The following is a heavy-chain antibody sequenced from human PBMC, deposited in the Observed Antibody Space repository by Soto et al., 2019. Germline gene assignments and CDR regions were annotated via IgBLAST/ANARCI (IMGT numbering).Heavy chain of an antibody. CDR1: GFTFSSYA. CDR3: AGKYYYDSSGYSPFDY. V-gene: IGHV3-23*01. Sequence: PGGSLRLSCAASGFTFSSYAMSWVRQAPGKGLEWVSAISGSGGSTYYADPVKGRFTISRDNSKNTLYLQMNSLRAEDTAVYYCAGKYYYDSSGYSPFDYWGQGTLVTVSS. CDR2: ISGSGGST. D-gene: IGHD3-22*01. J-gene: IGHJ4*02.